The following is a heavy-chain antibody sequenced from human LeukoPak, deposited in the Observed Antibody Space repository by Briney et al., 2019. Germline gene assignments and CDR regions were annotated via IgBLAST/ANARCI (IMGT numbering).Heavy chain of an antibody. J-gene: IGHJ4*02. D-gene: IGHD5-12*01. CDR1: GFTFSSYS. CDR2: ISSSSSYI. Sequence: GGSLRLSCAGSGFTFSSYSMNWVRQAPGKGLEWVSSISSSSSYIYYADSVKGRFTISRDNAKNSLYLQMNSLRAEDTAVYYCARYSGYDRSGSDYWGQGTLVTVSS. CDR3: ARYSGYDRSGSDY. V-gene: IGHV3-21*01.